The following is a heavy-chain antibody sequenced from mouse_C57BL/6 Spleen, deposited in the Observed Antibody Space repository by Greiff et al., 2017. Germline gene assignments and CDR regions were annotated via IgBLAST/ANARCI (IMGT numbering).Heavy chain of an antibody. Sequence: EVQGVESGGGLVKPGGSLKLSCAASGFTFSDYGMHWVRQAPEKGLEWVAYISSGSSTIYYADTVKGRFTISRDNAKNTLFLQMTSLRSEDTAMYYCARRTIYYDYGEGLYAMDYWGQGTSVTVSS. D-gene: IGHD2-4*01. CDR2: ISSGSSTI. J-gene: IGHJ4*01. CDR1: GFTFSDYG. CDR3: ARRTIYYDYGEGLYAMDY. V-gene: IGHV5-17*01.